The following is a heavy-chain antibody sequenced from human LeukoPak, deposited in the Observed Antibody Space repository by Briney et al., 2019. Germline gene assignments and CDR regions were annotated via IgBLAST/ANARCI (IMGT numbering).Heavy chain of an antibody. CDR3: VKDIRLST. CDR1: GFNFITAA. J-gene: IGHJ3*01. V-gene: IGHV3-23*01. Sequence: PGGSLRLSYAASGFNFITAAMTWVRQAPGKGLEWVSLIGSSGGSTYYADSVKGRFTISRDNFNHTLSLQMNSLRVEDTAIYYCVKDIRLSTWGLGTMVTVSS. CDR2: IGSSGGST. D-gene: IGHD5-12*01.